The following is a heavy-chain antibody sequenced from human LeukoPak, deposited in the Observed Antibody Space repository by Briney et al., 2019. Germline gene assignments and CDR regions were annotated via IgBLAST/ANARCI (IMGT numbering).Heavy chain of an antibody. V-gene: IGHV3-53*01. D-gene: IGHD3-10*01. J-gene: IGHJ4*02. CDR1: GFGFSDSY. CDR2: NYNGDYT. Sequence: GGSLRLSCVVSGFGFSDSYMTWVRQAPGKGLAWVASVNYNGDYTFYAASVKGRFTISRDNSKNTQYHQMTSLRAEDTALYYCVKRDASGSYFFDYWGQGTLVTVSS. CDR3: VKRDASGSYFFDY.